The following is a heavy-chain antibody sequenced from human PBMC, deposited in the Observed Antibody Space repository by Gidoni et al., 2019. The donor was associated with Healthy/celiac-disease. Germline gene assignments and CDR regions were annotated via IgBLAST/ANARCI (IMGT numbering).Heavy chain of an antibody. V-gene: IGHV5-10-1*03. CDR1: GYSFTSYW. CDR3: ARHQPSITIVGVVPSDY. J-gene: IGHJ4*02. D-gene: IGHD3-3*01. Sequence: EVQLVQSGAEVKKPGESLRISCKGSGYSFTSYWSSWLRQMPGKGLEWMGRIDPSNSYNNDSPSFQGHVTISAEKYSRTAYLQWSSLKASDTAMYDGARHQPSITIVGVVPSDYWGQGTLVTVSS. CDR2: IDPSNSYN.